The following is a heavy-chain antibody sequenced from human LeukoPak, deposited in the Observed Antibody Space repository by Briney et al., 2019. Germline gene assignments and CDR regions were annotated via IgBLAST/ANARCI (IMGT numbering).Heavy chain of an antibody. CDR3: ARLAYSNYGGIESYFSDY. V-gene: IGHV1-2*02. CDR2: INPNSGGT. D-gene: IGHD4-11*01. CDR1: GYTFTAYY. J-gene: IGHJ4*02. Sequence: ASVKVSCKASGYTFTAYYINWVRQAPGQGLEWMGWINPNSGGTNCAQKFQGRVTMTRDTSISTAYMELSRLRSDDTAVYYCARLAYSNYGGIESYFSDYWGQGTLVTVSS.